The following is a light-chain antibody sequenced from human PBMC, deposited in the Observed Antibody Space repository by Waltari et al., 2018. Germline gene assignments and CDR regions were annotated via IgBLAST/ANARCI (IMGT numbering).Light chain of an antibody. CDR3: SSYTTSSAPGV. CDR1: DSDVGAYDF. J-gene: IGLJ1*01. V-gene: IGLV2-14*01. CDR2: EVS. Sequence: QSALTQPASVSCSPGQSITISCSGTDSDVGAYDFVSWYQQHPGKAPPLIIYEVSNRPSGISNRFSASKSGNTASLTISGLQAEDEADYYCSSYTTSSAPGVFGTGTRVTVL.